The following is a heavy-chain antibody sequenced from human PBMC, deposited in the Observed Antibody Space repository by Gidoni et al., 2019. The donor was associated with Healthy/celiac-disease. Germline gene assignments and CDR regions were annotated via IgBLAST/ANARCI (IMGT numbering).Heavy chain of an antibody. V-gene: IGHV2-26*01. D-gene: IGHD6-19*01. CDR3: ARTVVVAVAGTWAQIYFDY. Sequence: HVTLKESGPVLVKPTETLTLTCTVSGFSLSNARMGVSWIRQPPGKALEWLAHIFSNDEKSYSTSLKSRLTISKDTSKSQVVLTMTNMDPVDTATYYCARTVVVAVAGTWAQIYFDYWGQGTLVTVSS. CDR1: GFSLSNARMG. J-gene: IGHJ4*02. CDR2: IFSNDEK.